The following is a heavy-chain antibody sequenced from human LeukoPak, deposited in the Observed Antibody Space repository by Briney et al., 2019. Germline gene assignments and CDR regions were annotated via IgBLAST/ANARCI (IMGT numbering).Heavy chain of an antibody. CDR3: ATTSGPKPY. CDR1: GFTFSSYA. Sequence: GGSLRLSCAASGFTFSSYAMQWVRQAPGKGLEYVSAISSSGGSTYYANSVKGRFTISRDNSKNTLYLQMGSLRAEDMAVYYCATTSGPKPYWGQGTLVTVSS. V-gene: IGHV3-64*01. J-gene: IGHJ4*02. CDR2: ISSSGGST. D-gene: IGHD6-19*01.